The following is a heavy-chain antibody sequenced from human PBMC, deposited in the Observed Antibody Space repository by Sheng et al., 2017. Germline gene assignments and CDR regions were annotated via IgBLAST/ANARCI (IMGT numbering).Heavy chain of an antibody. CDR2: ISSSGSNI. CDR3: ARAGCSSTEWADADYYYYGMDV. J-gene: IGHJ6*02. D-gene: IGHD2-2*01. V-gene: IGHV3-11*01. CDR1: GFTFSDYY. Sequence: QVQLVESGGGLVKPGGSLRLSCAASGFTFSDYYMSWIRQAPGKGLEWVSYISSSGSNIYYADSVKGRFTISRDNAKNSLYLQMNSLRAEDTAVYYCARAGCSSTEWADADYYYYGMDVWGQGTTVTV.